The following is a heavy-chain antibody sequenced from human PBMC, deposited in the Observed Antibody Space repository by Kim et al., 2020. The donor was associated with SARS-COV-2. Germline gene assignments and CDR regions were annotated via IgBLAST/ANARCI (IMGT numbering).Heavy chain of an antibody. CDR1: GITFSNYA. V-gene: IGHV3-23*01. CDR3: AKDVRDYGDYDFDY. J-gene: IGHJ4*02. D-gene: IGHD4-17*01. CDR2: VSGRGSST. Sequence: GGSLRLSCAASGITFSNYAMSWVRQAPGKGLEWVSTVSGRGSSTYYADSVKGRFTISRDNSNNTLYLQMTSLRAADTAVSFCAKDVRDYGDYDFDYWGQG.